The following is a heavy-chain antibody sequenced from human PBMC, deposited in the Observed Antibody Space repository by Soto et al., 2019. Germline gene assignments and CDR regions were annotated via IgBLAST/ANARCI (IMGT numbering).Heavy chain of an antibody. D-gene: IGHD5-12*01. J-gene: IGHJ5*02. Sequence: QVQLQESGPGLVKPSGTLSLTCAVSGGSISSSNWWSWVRQPPGKGLEWIGEIYHSGSTNYNPSPNSRVTISVDKSKNQFSRKLSSVTAADTAVYYCARGVLRLYDWFDPWGQGTLVTVSS. CDR3: ARGVLRLYDWFDP. CDR1: GGSISSSNW. CDR2: IYHSGST. V-gene: IGHV4-4*02.